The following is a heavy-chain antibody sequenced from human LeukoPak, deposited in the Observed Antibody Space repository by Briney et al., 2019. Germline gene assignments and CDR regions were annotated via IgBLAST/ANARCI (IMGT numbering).Heavy chain of an antibody. J-gene: IGHJ6*02. CDR2: IRYDGSNK. D-gene: IGHD6-13*01. CDR3: ARDLYSSSQYGMDV. Sequence: GGSLRLSCAASGYTFSSYGMHWVRQAPGKGLEWVAVIRYDGSNKYYVDSVKGRFTISRDNSKNTLYLQMNSLRAEDTAVYYCARDLYSSSQYGMDVWGQGTTVTVSS. V-gene: IGHV3-33*01. CDR1: GYTFSSYG.